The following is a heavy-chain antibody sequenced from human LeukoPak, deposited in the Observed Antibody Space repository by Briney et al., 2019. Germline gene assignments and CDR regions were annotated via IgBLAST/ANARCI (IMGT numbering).Heavy chain of an antibody. D-gene: IGHD4-11*01. CDR2: ISGSGDTT. CDR1: GFTFSSYG. V-gene: IGHV3-23*01. J-gene: IGHJ4*02. CDR3: AKDTVTTPN. Sequence: GGSLRLSCAASGFTFSSYGMSWVRQAPGKGLEWVSAISGSGDTTYYADSVKGRFTISRDNSKNTLYLQMNSLKAEDTAVYYCAKDTVTTPNWGQGTLVTVSS.